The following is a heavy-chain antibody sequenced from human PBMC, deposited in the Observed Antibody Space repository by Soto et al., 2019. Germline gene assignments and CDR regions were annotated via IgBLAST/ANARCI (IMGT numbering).Heavy chain of an antibody. CDR1: GGSISSYY. CDR3: ARHLGAATYSYYYYYYMDV. V-gene: IGHV4-59*08. D-gene: IGHD1-26*01. J-gene: IGHJ6*03. Sequence: QVQLQESGPGLVKPSETLSLTCTVSGGSISSYYWSWIRQPPGKGLEWIGYIYYSGSTNYNPSLKSRVTISVDTSKNQFSLKLSSVTAADTAVYYCARHLGAATYSYYYYYYMDVWGKGTTVTVSS. CDR2: IYYSGST.